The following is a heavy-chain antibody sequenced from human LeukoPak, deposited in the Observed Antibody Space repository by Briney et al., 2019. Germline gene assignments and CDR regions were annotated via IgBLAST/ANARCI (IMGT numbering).Heavy chain of an antibody. Sequence: GGSLRLSCAATGSAFSAYEMNWVRQAPGKRLEWVAYIICSDSTTYYADSVKGRFVISRDNARSSLYLHMNSLRADDTALYYCTTLGYHLDSWGQGTLVTVSS. CDR1: GSAFSAYE. CDR2: IICSDSTT. J-gene: IGHJ4*02. D-gene: IGHD3-22*01. CDR3: TTLGYHLDS. V-gene: IGHV3-48*03.